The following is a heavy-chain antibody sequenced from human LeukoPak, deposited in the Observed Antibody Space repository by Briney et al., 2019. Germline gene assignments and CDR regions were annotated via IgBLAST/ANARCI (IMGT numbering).Heavy chain of an antibody. J-gene: IGHJ3*02. CDR3: ARYNDYGDYFAFDI. CDR1: GGTFSNYA. Sequence: GASVKVSCKASGGTFSNYAISWVRQAPGPGLEWMGGIIPIFGTANYAQKFQGRVTITADKSTSTAYMELSSLRSEDTAVYYCARYNDYGDYFAFDIWGQGTMVTVSS. V-gene: IGHV1-69*06. CDR2: IIPIFGTA. D-gene: IGHD4-17*01.